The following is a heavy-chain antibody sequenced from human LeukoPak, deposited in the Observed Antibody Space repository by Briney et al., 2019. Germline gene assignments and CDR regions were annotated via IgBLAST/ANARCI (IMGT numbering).Heavy chain of an antibody. D-gene: IGHD6-13*01. Sequence: GGSLRLSCAASGFAFSSYSMHWVRQAPGKGLEWVAIISYDGSNKFSADSLKGRFTISRDNSINTLYLQMNSLRPEDTAVYYCARDQGYSSSPAYFDSWGQGTLVTVSS. CDR2: ISYDGSNK. J-gene: IGHJ4*02. CDR1: GFAFSSYS. V-gene: IGHV3-30-3*01. CDR3: ARDQGYSSSPAYFDS.